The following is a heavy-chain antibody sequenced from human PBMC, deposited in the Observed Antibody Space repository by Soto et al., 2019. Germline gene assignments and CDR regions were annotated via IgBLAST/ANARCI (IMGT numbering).Heavy chain of an antibody. CDR1: GYSFTSYW. D-gene: IGHD6-13*01. V-gene: IGHV5-10-1*01. CDR2: IDPSDSYT. CDR3: ARRHSSSTAFDP. J-gene: IGHJ5*02. Sequence: EVQLVQSGAEVKKPGESLRISCKGSGYSFTSYWISWVRQMPGKGLEWMGRIDPSDSYTNYSPSFQGHVTISADKSISHAYLERSRLKASDTAMYYCARRHSSSTAFDPWGQGTLVTVSS.